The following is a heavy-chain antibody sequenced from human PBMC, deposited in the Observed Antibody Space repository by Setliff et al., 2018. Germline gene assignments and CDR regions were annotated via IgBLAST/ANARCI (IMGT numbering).Heavy chain of an antibody. CDR1: GGTFSSYA. Sequence: GASVKVSCKASGGTFSSYAISWVRQAPGQGLEWMGGIIPIFGTANYAQKFQGRVTITADESTSTAYMELSSLRSEDTAVYYCARTARPNRYYNYMDVWGKGTPVTVSS. J-gene: IGHJ6*03. CDR3: ARTARPNRYYNYMDV. V-gene: IGHV1-69*13. D-gene: IGHD3-9*01. CDR2: IIPIFGTA.